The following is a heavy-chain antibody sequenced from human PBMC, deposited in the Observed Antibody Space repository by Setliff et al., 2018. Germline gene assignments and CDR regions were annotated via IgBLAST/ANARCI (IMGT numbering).Heavy chain of an antibody. CDR1: GFTFSSYW. CDR2: ISGSGGST. J-gene: IGHJ4*02. Sequence: GGSLRLSCAASGFTFSSYWMSWVRQAPGRGLEWVSAISGSGGSTYYADSVKGRFTISRDNSKNTLYLQMNSLRAEDTAVYYCAKDGSGVYSSSWYYFDYWGQGTLVTVSS. V-gene: IGHV3-23*01. D-gene: IGHD6-13*01. CDR3: AKDGSGVYSSSWYYFDY.